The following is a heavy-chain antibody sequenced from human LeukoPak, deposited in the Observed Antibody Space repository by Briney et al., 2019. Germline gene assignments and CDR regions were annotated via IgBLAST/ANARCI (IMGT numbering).Heavy chain of an antibody. Sequence: SETLSLTCSVSGVSISSHYWSWIRQPPGKGLEWIGYIYYSGSTKYNPSLKSRVTISVDTSKNQFSLKLSSVTAADTAVYYCARGGTTVTPGLLWFDPWGQGTLVTVSS. CDR1: GVSISSHY. J-gene: IGHJ5*02. CDR3: ARGGTTVTPGLLWFDP. CDR2: IYYSGST. V-gene: IGHV4-59*11. D-gene: IGHD4-17*01.